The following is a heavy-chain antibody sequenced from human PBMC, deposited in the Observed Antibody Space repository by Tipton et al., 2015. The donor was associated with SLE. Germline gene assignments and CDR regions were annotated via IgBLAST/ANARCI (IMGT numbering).Heavy chain of an antibody. Sequence: TLSLTCTVSGGSISSHYWGWIRQPPGKGLEWIATVFHSGTTYYSPSLRSRLSVSIDTSKNQFSLKLTSVTAADTAVYYCARDPLVRSPGAGGFFDLWGHGTLVTVSS. J-gene: IGHJ4*01. CDR3: ARDPLVRSPGAGGFFDL. CDR1: GGSISSHY. D-gene: IGHD3-16*02. V-gene: IGHV4-38-2*02. CDR2: VFHSGTT.